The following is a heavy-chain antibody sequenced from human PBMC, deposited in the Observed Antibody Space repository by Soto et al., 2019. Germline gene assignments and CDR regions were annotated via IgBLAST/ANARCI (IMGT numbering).Heavy chain of an antibody. D-gene: IGHD2-15*01. J-gene: IGHJ4*02. CDR1: GGSFSGYY. CDR2: INHSGST. CDR3: ARGNIVVVVAATTQFDY. V-gene: IGHV4-34*01. Sequence: QVQLQQWGAGLLKPSETLSLTCAVYGGSFSGYYWSWIRQPPGKGLEWIGEINHSGSTNYNPSLKSRVTISVDTSKNQFSRKLSSVTAADTAVYYCARGNIVVVVAATTQFDYWGQGTLVTVSS.